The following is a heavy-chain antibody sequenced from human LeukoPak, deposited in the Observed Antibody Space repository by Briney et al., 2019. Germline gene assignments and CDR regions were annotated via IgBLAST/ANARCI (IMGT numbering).Heavy chain of an antibody. CDR3: GRDMDSSPYYFDY. V-gene: IGHV3-9*01. CDR1: GFTFDDYA. D-gene: IGHD6-13*01. Sequence: PVGSLRLPCAASGFTFDDYAMHWVRQAPGKGLEWVSGISWNGGSIGYADSVKGRFTISRDNAKNSLYLQMNSLRAEDTALYYCGRDMDSSPYYFDYWGQGTLVTVSS. CDR2: ISWNGGSI. J-gene: IGHJ4*02.